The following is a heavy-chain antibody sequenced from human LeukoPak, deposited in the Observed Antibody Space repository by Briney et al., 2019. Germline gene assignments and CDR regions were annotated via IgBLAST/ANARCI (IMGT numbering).Heavy chain of an antibody. CDR1: GFTFTSSA. D-gene: IGHD3-10*01. J-gene: IGHJ4*02. CDR2: IVVGSGNT. V-gene: IGHV1-58*01. Sequence: SVKVSCKASGFTFTSSAVQWVRQARGQRLEWIGWIVVGSGNTNYAQKFQERVTITRDMSISTAYMELSSLRSEDTAVYYCAAENGSGSYYGNYWGQGTLVTVSS. CDR3: AAENGSGSYYGNY.